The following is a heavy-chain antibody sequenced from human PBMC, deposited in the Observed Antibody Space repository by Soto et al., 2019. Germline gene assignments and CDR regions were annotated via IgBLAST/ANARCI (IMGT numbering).Heavy chain of an antibody. D-gene: IGHD1-26*01. Sequence: KPSETLSLTCTVSRGSLSSGYYYWSWIRQPPGKGLEWIGYIYYSGSTNYNPSLKSRVSISEDTSKNHFSLKLRSVTAADTAVYYCARGLGSPGSTWGPGPLGTVSS. CDR1: RGSLSSGYYY. CDR3: ARGLGSPGST. V-gene: IGHV4-30-4*01. J-gene: IGHJ5*02. CDR2: IYYSGST.